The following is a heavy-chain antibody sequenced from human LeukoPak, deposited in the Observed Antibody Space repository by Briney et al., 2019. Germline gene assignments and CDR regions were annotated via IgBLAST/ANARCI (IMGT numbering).Heavy chain of an antibody. Sequence: PGGSLRLSCAASGFTFGSCGMNWVRQAPGKGLEWVSYISSGSSTIYYADSVKGRFTISRDNAKNSLYLQMNSLRAEDTAVYYCARDSAFDIWGQGTMVTVSS. CDR2: ISSGSSTI. V-gene: IGHV3-48*01. CDR3: ARDSAFDI. CDR1: GFTFGSCG. J-gene: IGHJ3*02.